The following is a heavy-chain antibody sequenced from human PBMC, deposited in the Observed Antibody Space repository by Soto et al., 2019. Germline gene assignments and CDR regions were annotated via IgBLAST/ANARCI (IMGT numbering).Heavy chain of an antibody. CDR2: IYTSGST. J-gene: IGHJ4*02. CDR3: GRSSVVGTSHFFDY. CDR1: GASISSYS. D-gene: IGHD6-19*01. V-gene: IGHV4-4*07. Sequence: QVQLQESGPGLVKPSETLSLTCSVSGASISSYSWSWIRQPAAKGPEWIGRIYTSGSTDYNPSLKSRLTMSVDTSNNQFSLNLSSVTAADTAVYFCGRSSVVGTSHFFDYWGQGTLVTVSS.